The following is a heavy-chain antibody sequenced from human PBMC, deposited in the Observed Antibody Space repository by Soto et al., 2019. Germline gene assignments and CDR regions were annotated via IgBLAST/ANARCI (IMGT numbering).Heavy chain of an antibody. J-gene: IGHJ4*02. CDR3: AKVSITMVRTPNHYYFDY. V-gene: IGHV3-23*01. Sequence: PGGSLRLSCAASGFTFSSYAMSWVRQAPGKGLEWVSAISGSGGSTYYADSVKGRFTISRDNSKNTLHLQMNSLRAEDTAVYYCAKVSITMVRTPNHYYFDYWGQGTLLTVSS. CDR2: ISGSGGST. D-gene: IGHD3-10*01. CDR1: GFTFSSYA.